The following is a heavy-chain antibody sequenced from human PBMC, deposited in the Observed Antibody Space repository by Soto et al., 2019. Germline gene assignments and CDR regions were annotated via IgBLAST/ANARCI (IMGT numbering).Heavy chain of an antibody. Sequence: PGGSLRLSCAASGFTFSSYGMHWVRQAPGKGLEWVAVISYDGSNNYYADSVKGRFTISRDNSKNTLYLQMNSLRAEDTAVYYCAKDLGAVAGNYDYYGMDVWGQGTTVNVSS. CDR1: GFTFSSYG. D-gene: IGHD6-19*01. V-gene: IGHV3-30*18. J-gene: IGHJ6*02. CDR2: ISYDGSNN. CDR3: AKDLGAVAGNYDYYGMDV.